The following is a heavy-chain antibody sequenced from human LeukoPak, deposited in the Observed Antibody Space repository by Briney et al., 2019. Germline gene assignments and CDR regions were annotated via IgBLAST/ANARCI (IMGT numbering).Heavy chain of an antibody. CDR3: AREGLDIVAVPAAIEVWFDP. J-gene: IGHJ5*02. Sequence: PWASVKVSCKASGYTFTGYYMHWVRQAPGQGLEWMGWINPNSGGTNYAQKFQGRVTMTRDTSISTAYMELSRLRSDDTAVYYCAREGLDIVAVPAAIEVWFDPWGQGTLVTVSS. D-gene: IGHD2-2*02. CDR2: INPNSGGT. CDR1: GYTFTGYY. V-gene: IGHV1-2*02.